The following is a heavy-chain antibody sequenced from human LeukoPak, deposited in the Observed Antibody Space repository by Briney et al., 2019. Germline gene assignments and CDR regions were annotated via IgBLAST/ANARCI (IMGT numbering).Heavy chain of an antibody. D-gene: IGHD4-17*01. J-gene: IGHJ4*02. V-gene: IGHV3-33*01. CDR1: GFTSSSYG. Sequence: GGSLRLSCAASGFTSSSYGMHWVRQAPGKGLEWVAVIWYDGSNKYYADSVKGRFTISRDNSRNTLYLQMNSLRAEDTAVYYCARDYGDCPDYWGQGTLVTVSS. CDR2: IWYDGSNK. CDR3: ARDYGDCPDY.